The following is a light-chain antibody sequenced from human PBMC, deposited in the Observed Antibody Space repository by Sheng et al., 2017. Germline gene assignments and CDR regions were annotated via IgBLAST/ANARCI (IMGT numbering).Light chain of an antibody. CDR3: QQTHSNPYN. V-gene: IGKV1-39*01. J-gene: IGKJ2*01. CDR1: QSISTS. Sequence: DIQMTQSPSSLSASVGDTVSITCRASQSISTSINWYQQKPRERPLTPLDLCCIQFGKVGSRSRFSGSGSGTDFTLTISSLQPEDSATYYCQQTHSNPYNFGQGTNWRSN. CDR2: CI.